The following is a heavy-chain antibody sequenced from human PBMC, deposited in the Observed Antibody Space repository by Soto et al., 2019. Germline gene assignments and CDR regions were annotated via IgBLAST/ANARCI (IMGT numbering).Heavy chain of an antibody. J-gene: IGHJ4*02. CDR2: IKSKAEAATR. D-gene: IGHD2-2*01. Sequence: PGGSLRLSCAASGFTFSDAWMSWVRQAPGKGLEWVGRIKSKAEAATRDFAAPVKGRFAISRDDSKNTVFLQMNSLKIEDSDVYYCASGTGKSDFDYWGLGILVTVSS. CDR3: ASGTGKSDFDY. CDR1: GFTFSDAW. V-gene: IGHV3-15*01.